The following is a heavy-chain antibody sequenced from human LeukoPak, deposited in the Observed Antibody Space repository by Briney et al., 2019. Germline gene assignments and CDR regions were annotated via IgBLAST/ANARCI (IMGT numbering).Heavy chain of an antibody. CDR1: GFTFSSYA. CDR2: ISGSGGST. Sequence: GGSLRLSRAASGFTFSSYAMSWVRQAPGKGLEWVSAISGSGGSTYYADSVKGRFTISRDNSKNTLYLQMNSLRVDDTAVYHCARQETSTYNGAFDIWGQGTMVTVSS. CDR3: ARQETSTYNGAFDI. J-gene: IGHJ3*02. V-gene: IGHV3-23*01. D-gene: IGHD1-1*01.